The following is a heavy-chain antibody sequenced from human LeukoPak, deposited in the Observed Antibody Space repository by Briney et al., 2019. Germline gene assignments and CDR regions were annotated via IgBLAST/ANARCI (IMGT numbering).Heavy chain of an antibody. CDR3: ARTYYDSSGYPGNAFDI. CDR1: GYTFTSHY. J-gene: IGHJ3*02. V-gene: IGHV1-46*01. Sequence: ASVKVSCKASGYTFTSHYMHWVRQAPGQGLEWMGIINPSGGSTSYAQKFQGRVTMTRDTSTSTVYMELSSLRSEDTAVYYCARTYYDSSGYPGNAFDIWGQGTMVTVSS. CDR2: INPSGGST. D-gene: IGHD3-22*01.